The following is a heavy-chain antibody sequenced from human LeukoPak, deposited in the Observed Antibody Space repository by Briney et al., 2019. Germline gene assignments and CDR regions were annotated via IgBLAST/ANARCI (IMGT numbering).Heavy chain of an antibody. CDR2: IDPSDSYT. CDR3: ARPHGGGASYGFDP. CDR1: GYNFTSYW. V-gene: IGHV5-10-1*01. Sequence: GESLKISCKGSGYNFTSYWISWVRQMPGKGLEWTGRIDPSDSYTSYSPSFQGHVTISADRSINTAYLQWTSLKASDTAIYYCARPHGGGASYGFDPWGQGTLVTVSS. J-gene: IGHJ5*02. D-gene: IGHD1-26*01.